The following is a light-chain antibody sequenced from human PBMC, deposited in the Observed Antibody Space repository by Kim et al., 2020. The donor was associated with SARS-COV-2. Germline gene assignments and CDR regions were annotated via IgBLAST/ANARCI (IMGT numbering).Light chain of an antibody. J-gene: IGLJ2*01. CDR2: GVS. Sequence: QSITITCTGTSSDVGTYNYVSWYQQHPGKAPKLMIYGVSNRPSGVSNRFSGSKSGNTASLTISGLQAEDEADYYCVSYTSRSTLDFGGGTQLTVL. V-gene: IGLV2-14*03. CDR1: SSDVGTYNY. CDR3: VSYTSRSTLD.